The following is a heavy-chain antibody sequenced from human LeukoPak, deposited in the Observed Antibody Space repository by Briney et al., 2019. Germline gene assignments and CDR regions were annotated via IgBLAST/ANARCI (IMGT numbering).Heavy chain of an antibody. CDR1: GGSISSYY. D-gene: IGHD3-22*01. Sequence: PSETLSFTCTVSGGSISSYYWSWIRQPPGKGLEWIGYIYASGSTNYNPSLKSRVTISVDTSKNQFSLKLSSVTAADTAVYYCARQGHYYDRKEMAFDIWGQGTMVTVSS. CDR2: IYASGST. V-gene: IGHV4-4*09. CDR3: ARQGHYYDRKEMAFDI. J-gene: IGHJ3*02.